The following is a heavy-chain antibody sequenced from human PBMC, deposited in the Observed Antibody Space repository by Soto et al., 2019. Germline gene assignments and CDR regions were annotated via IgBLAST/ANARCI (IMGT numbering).Heavy chain of an antibody. D-gene: IGHD5-12*01. V-gene: IGHV4-39*07. J-gene: IGHJ4*02. CDR2: IYYSGST. CDR1: GGSISSSSYY. CDR3: ARTNMGSYSGYDYYFDY. Sequence: SETLSLTCTVSGGSISSSSYYWGWIRQPPGKGLEWIGSIYYSGSTYYNPSLKSRVTISVDTSKNQFSLKLSSVTAADTAVYYCARTNMGSYSGYDYYFDYWGQGALVTVS.